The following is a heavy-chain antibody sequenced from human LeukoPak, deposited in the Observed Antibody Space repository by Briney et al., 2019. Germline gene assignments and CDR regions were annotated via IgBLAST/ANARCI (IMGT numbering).Heavy chain of an antibody. CDR3: AKGSYYDSSGYFYFDY. V-gene: IGHV3-23*01. CDR1: GFTFSSYA. D-gene: IGHD3-22*01. J-gene: IGHJ4*02. Sequence: PGGSLRLSCAASGFTFSSYAMSWVRQAPGKGLEWVSGISGSGDNTYYADSVKGRFTISRDNSKNTLYVQVNSLGTEDTAAYYCAKGSYYDSSGYFYFDYWGQGTLVTVSS. CDR2: ISGSGDNT.